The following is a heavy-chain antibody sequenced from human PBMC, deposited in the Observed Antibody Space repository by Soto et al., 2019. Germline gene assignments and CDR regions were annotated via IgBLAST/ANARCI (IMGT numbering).Heavy chain of an antibody. CDR2: ISGSGAST. J-gene: IGHJ4*02. Sequence: EGSLRLSCVASGFTFSKHALAWVRQAPGKGLEWVSAISGSGASTYDSDSVKGRFVISRDNSNNTLYLQMNSLKAEDTAVYYCAKTPGVITVISDSDHWGPGTQDTVSS. D-gene: IGHD2-21*01. V-gene: IGHV3-23*01. CDR3: AKTPGVITVISDSDH. CDR1: GFTFSKHA.